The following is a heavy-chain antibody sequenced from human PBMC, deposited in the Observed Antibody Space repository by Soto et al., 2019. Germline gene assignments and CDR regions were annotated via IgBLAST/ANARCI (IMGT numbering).Heavy chain of an antibody. CDR3: ARVLEVAGGFDP. D-gene: IGHD2-15*01. J-gene: IGHJ5*02. V-gene: IGHV4-59*01. CDR2: IFYTGKT. CDR1: AGSISNYH. Sequence: SETLSLTCSVSAGSISNYHWSWIPQPPGKGLEWIGYIFYTGKTNYNPSLKSPVTISLDTSNNQSSLRLDSVPAADTAVYYCARVLEVAGGFDPWGQGTLVTAPQ.